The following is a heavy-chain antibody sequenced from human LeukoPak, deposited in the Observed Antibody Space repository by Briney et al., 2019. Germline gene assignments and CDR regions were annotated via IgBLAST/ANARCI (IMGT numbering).Heavy chain of an antibody. Sequence: SQTLSLTCTVSGGSITSSSYYWDRLRQSPGKGLEWIGNIYSGGSTYYTPSLKSRVTISVDTSKNQFSLKLSSVTGADTAIYFCARHSRAGSGGYENAFDIWGQGTMVTVSS. J-gene: IGHJ3*02. CDR1: GGSITSSSYY. CDR2: IYSGGST. V-gene: IGHV4-39*01. D-gene: IGHD5-12*01. CDR3: ARHSRAGSGGYENAFDI.